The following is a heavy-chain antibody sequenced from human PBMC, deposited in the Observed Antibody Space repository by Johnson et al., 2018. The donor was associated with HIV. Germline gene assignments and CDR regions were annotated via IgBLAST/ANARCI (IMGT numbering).Heavy chain of an antibody. CDR3: AKLFLTTDAVDI. V-gene: IGHV3-30*02. CDR1: GFTFSTYG. D-gene: IGHD3-22*01. Sequence: QVQLVESGGGVVQPGRSLRLSCAASGFTFSTYGMHWVRQAPGKGLEWVAFIRYDGSNKYYADSVKGRFTISRDNSKNTLYLQMNSLRDEDTAVYYCAKLFLTTDAVDIWGQGTMVTVSS. CDR2: IRYDGSNK. J-gene: IGHJ3*02.